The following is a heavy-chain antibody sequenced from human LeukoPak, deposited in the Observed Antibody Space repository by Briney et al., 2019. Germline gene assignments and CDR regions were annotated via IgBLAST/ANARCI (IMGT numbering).Heavy chain of an antibody. J-gene: IGHJ4*02. Sequence: SETLSLTCTISGGSLSTYFWNWVRQSPEKGLEWIASISYSGTSFYNPSLLGRVTISVDPSKNQISLEVKSVTAADTAVYYCARHNFFDFWGQGLLVAVSS. CDR2: ISYSGTS. CDR3: ARHNFFDF. V-gene: IGHV4-59*08. CDR1: GGSLSTYF.